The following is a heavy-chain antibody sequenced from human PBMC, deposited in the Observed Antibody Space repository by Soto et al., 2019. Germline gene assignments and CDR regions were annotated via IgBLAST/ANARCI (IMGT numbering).Heavy chain of an antibody. CDR2: VYYTGST. CDR3: AASQIYDGSHY. J-gene: IGHJ4*02. D-gene: IGHD3-10*01. CDR1: GGSISHYY. V-gene: IGHV4-59*01. Sequence: QVQLQESGPGLVKPSETLSLTCTVSGGSISHYYWSWIRQPPGKGLEWIGYVYYTGSTNYNPSLMSRVTISLDTSKNQFSLKLSSVTAADTAVYYCAASQIYDGSHYWGQGTLVTVSS.